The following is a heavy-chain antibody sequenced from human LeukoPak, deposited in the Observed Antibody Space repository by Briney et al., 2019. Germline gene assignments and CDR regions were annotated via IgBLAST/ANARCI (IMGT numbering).Heavy chain of an antibody. CDR2: IYPGDSDT. D-gene: IGHD3-10*01. CDR3: ARRGAAGSGSYWAFDI. J-gene: IGHJ3*02. Sequence: GESLKISCKGSGYSFTSYWIGWVRQMPGKGLEWMGIIYPGDSDTRYSPSFQGQVTISADKSISTAYLQWSSLKASDTAMYYCARRGAAGSGSYWAFDIWGQGTMVTVSS. V-gene: IGHV5-51*01. CDR1: GYSFTSYW.